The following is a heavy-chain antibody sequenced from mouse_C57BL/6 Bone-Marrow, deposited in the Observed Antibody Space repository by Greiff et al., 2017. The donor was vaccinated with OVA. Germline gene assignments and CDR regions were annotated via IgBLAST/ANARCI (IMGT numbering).Heavy chain of an antibody. D-gene: IGHD1-1*01. J-gene: IGHJ2*01. Sequence: EVQLVESGGGLVKPGGSLKLSCAASGFTFSDYGMHWVRQAPEKGLEWVAYISSGSSTIYYADSVKGRFTISRDNAKNTLFLQMTSLRSEDTAMYYCASGITTDFDYWGQGTTLTVSS. CDR3: ASGITTDFDY. CDR2: ISSGSSTI. CDR1: GFTFSDYG. V-gene: IGHV5-17*01.